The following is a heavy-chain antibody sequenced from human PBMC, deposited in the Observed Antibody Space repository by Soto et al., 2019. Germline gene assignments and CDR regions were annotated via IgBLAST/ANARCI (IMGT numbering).Heavy chain of an antibody. V-gene: IGHV3-30*18. CDR2: ISYDGSNK. CDR3: AKDLHYHFIPYY. J-gene: IGHJ4*02. CDR1: GFTFSSYG. D-gene: IGHD2-2*02. Sequence: GGSLRLSCAASGFTFSSYGMHWVRQAPGKGLEWVAVISYDGSNKYYADSVKGRFTISRDNSKNTLYLQMNSLRAEDTAVYYCAKDLHYHFIPYYWGQRTLVTVSS.